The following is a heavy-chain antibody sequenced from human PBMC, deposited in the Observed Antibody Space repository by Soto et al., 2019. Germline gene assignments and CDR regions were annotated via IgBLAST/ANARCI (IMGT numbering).Heavy chain of an antibody. CDR2: INHSGST. Sequence: PSETLCLTCAVEGGSCSGYYGSGIRQPPGKGLEWIGEINHSGSTNYNPSLKSRVTIPEHTSKNQFSLKLSSVTAADTAVYYCARVFHPHHTYYYGSGSYYSSHNYYYYYGMDVWGQGTTVTVSS. CDR1: GGSCSGYY. J-gene: IGHJ6*02. CDR3: ARVFHPHHTYYYGSGSYYSSHNYYYYYGMDV. D-gene: IGHD3-10*01. V-gene: IGHV4-34*01.